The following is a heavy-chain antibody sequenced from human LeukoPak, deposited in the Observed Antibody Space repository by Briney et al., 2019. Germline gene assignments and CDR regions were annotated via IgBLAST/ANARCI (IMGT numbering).Heavy chain of an antibody. Sequence: ASVKVSCKASGYTFTSYYMHWVRQAPGQGLEWMGIINPSGGSTSYAQKFQGRVTMTRDMSTSTVYMELSSLRSEDTAVYYCAREWDYGGNSADSTGWFDPWGQGTLVTVSS. CDR1: GYTFTSYY. V-gene: IGHV1-46*01. D-gene: IGHD4-23*01. CDR2: INPSGGST. J-gene: IGHJ5*02. CDR3: AREWDYGGNSADSTGWFDP.